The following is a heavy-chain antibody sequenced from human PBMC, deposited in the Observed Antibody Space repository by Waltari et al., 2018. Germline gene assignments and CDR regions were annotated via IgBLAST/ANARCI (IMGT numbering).Heavy chain of an antibody. CDR3: ARGIQRWGRGSWYFDN. J-gene: IGHJ4*02. D-gene: IGHD3-16*01. CDR2: INTKTGNP. Sequence: QVQLVQSGSELKKPGASVKVSCKASGYIFTNYAMNWVRQAPGQGLEWMGWINTKTGNPTYAEGFRGRCVFSLDTSVSTASLQISRLKAEDTAVYYCARGIQRWGRGSWYFDNWGQGTLVTVSS. CDR1: GYIFTNYA. V-gene: IGHV7-4-1*02.